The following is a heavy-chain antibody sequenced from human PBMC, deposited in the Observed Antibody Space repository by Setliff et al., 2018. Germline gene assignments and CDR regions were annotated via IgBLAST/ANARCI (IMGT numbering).Heavy chain of an antibody. CDR1: GFKFGAYA. V-gene: IGHV3-30*04. CDR2: ISYDKRNE. Sequence: QTGGSLRLSCAASGFKFGAYAMHWVRQAPGKGLEWVAVISYDKRNEYYADSVKGRFTISRDNSRNTLYLQMNSLRGEDTAVYFCAREPIGPFLAYMDDWGKGTTVTVSS. CDR3: AREPIGPFLAYMDD. J-gene: IGHJ6*03. D-gene: IGHD3-16*01.